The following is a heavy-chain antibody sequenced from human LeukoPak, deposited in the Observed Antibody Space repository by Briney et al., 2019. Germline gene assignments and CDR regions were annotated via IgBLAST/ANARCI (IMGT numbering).Heavy chain of an antibody. D-gene: IGHD3-22*01. CDR2: INPNSGGT. Sequence: GASVKVSCKASGYTFSDYYMHWVRQAPGQGLEWMGWINPNSGGTNYAQKFQGRVTMTRDMSISTAYMEVSTLTSDDTAVYYCARATIADSSTYYIDYWGLGTLVTVSS. J-gene: IGHJ4*02. V-gene: IGHV1-2*02. CDR1: GYTFSDYY. CDR3: ARATIADSSTYYIDY.